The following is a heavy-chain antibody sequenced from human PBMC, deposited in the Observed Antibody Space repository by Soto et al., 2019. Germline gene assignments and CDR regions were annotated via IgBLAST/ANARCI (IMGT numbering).Heavy chain of an antibody. CDR3: ARGKEVVVAATQGVYYYGMDV. Sequence: GGSLRLSCAASGFTFSDYYMSWIRQAPGKGLEWVSYISSSGSTIYYADSVKGRFTISRDNAKNSLYLQMNSLRAEDTVVYYCARGKEVVVAATQGVYYYGMDVWGQGTTVTVSS. CDR1: GFTFSDYY. V-gene: IGHV3-11*01. J-gene: IGHJ6*02. D-gene: IGHD2-15*01. CDR2: ISSSGSTI.